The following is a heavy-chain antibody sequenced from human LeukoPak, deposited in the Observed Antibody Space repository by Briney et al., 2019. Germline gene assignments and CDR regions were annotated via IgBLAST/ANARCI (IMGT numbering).Heavy chain of an antibody. CDR1: GGSISSYY. CDR3: ARGKYYYYYYMDV. V-gene: IGHV4-59*01. Sequence: SETLSLTCTVSGGSISSYYWSWIRQPPGKGLEWIGYIYYSGSTNYNPSLKSRVTISVDTSKNQFSLKLSSVTAADTAVYYCARGKYYYYYYMDVWGKGTTVTVSS. J-gene: IGHJ6*03. CDR2: IYYSGST.